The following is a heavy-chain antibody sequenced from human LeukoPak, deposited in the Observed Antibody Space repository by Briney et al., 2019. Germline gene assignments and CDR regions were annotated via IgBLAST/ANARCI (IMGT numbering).Heavy chain of an antibody. CDR2: IYTSGST. V-gene: IGHV4-4*07. CDR1: GGSISSYY. D-gene: IGHD3-3*01. CDR3: ARGTLGVVITGFDP. J-gene: IGHJ5*02. Sequence: SETLSLTCTVSGGSISSYYWSWIRQPAGKGLEWIGRIYTSGSTNYNPSLKSRVTISVDTSKNQFSLKLSSVTAADTAVYYCARGTLGVVITGFDPWGQGTLVTVSS.